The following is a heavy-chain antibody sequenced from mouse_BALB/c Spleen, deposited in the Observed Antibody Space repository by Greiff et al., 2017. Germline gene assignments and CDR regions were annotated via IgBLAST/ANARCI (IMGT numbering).Heavy chain of an antibody. CDR2: ILPGSGST. CDR1: GYTFSSYW. J-gene: IGHJ4*01. CDR3: ARRSYAMDY. V-gene: IGHV1-9*01. Sequence: QVQLQQSGAELMKPGASVKISCKATGYTFSSYWIEWVKQRPGHGLEWIGEILPGSGSTNYNVKFKGKATFTADTSSNTAYMQLSSLTSEDSAVYYCARRSYAMDYWGQGTSVTVSS.